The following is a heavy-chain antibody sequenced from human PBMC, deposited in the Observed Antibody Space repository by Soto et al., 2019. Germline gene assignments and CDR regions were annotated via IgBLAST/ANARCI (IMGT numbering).Heavy chain of an antibody. D-gene: IGHD1-7*01. CDR3: ASNWRTGTTIVDY. J-gene: IGHJ4*02. Sequence: QVQLVESGGGVVQPGRSLRLSCAASGFTFSSYAMHWVRQAPGKGLEWVAVISYDGSNKYYADSVKGRFTISRDNSKNTLYLQMNRLRAEVTAVYYCASNWRTGTTIVDYWGQGALVTVSS. CDR1: GFTFSSYA. V-gene: IGHV3-30-3*01. CDR2: ISYDGSNK.